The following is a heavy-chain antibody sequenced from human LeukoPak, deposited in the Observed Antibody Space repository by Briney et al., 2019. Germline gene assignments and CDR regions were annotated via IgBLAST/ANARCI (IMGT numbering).Heavy chain of an antibody. CDR1: RYSLSSGYY. D-gene: IGHD6-13*01. Sequence: SETLSLTCSVSRYSLSSGYYWAWIRQPPGKGLEWIGSIYHSGSAYYNASLKCRVTISVDTSKNQFSLKLSSVTAADTAVYYCAREAGGQQLVYAFDIWGQGTMVTVSS. J-gene: IGHJ3*02. CDR3: AREAGGQQLVYAFDI. CDR2: IYHSGSA. V-gene: IGHV4-38-2*02.